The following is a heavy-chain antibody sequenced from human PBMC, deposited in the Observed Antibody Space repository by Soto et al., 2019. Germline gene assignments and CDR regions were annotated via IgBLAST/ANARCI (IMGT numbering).Heavy chain of an antibody. CDR1: GYTFTSYD. CDR3: ARGPSTWYGVSFDY. V-gene: IGHV1-8*01. Sequence: QVQLVQSGAEVKKPGASVKVSCKASGYTFTSYDINWVRQAAGQGLEWMGWMNPNSGNTGYAQKFQGRVTMTRYTSINTAYMELNTLRSEDTAVYYCARGPSTWYGVSFDYWGQGTLVTVSS. CDR2: MNPNSGNT. J-gene: IGHJ4*02. D-gene: IGHD6-13*01.